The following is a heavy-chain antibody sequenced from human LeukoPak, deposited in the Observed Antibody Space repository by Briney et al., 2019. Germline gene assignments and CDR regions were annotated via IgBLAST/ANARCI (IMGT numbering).Heavy chain of an antibody. J-gene: IGHJ4*02. D-gene: IGHD3-22*01. V-gene: IGHV1-18*01. Sequence: ASVKVSCKASGYTFTSYGISWVRQAPGQGLEWMGWISAYNGNTNYAQKLQGRVTMTTDTSTSTAYMELRSLRSEDTAVYYCARRSDDYDSSAYYHWGQGTLVTVSS. CDR3: ARRSDDYDSSAYYH. CDR2: ISAYNGNT. CDR1: GYTFTSYG.